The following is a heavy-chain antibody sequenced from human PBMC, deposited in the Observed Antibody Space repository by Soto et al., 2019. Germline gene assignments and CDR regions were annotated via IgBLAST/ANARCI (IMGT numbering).Heavy chain of an antibody. V-gene: IGHV1-8*01. CDR3: ARGELLWFGELLR. CDR1: GYTFTSYE. CDR2: MNPNSGDT. Sequence: QVQLVQSGAEVKKPGASVKVSCKASGYTFTSYEINWVRQATGQGLEWMGWMNPNSGDTGYAQKFQGRVAMPRNTSISAGYMELSSLRSEDTAVYYCARGELLWFGELLRWGQGTLVTVSS. D-gene: IGHD3-10*01. J-gene: IGHJ4*02.